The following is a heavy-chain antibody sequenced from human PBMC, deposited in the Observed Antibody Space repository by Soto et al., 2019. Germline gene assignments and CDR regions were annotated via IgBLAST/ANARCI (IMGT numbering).Heavy chain of an antibody. D-gene: IGHD4-17*01. CDR3: ATMGTPVTGLYYFDY. V-gene: IGHV4-30-4*01. CDR2: ISYSGTT. Sequence: QVQLQESGPGLVKPSQTLSLTCTVSGGSISSGNYYWSWIRQPPGKGLEWIGFISYSGTTHYSASLRSRVSMSVDPSKNQFSLDLSSVTAADTAVYYCATMGTPVTGLYYFDYWGQGTLVTVSS. J-gene: IGHJ4*02. CDR1: GGSISSGNYY.